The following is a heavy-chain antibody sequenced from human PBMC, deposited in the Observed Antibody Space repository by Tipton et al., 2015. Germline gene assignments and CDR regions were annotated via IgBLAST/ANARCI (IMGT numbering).Heavy chain of an antibody. D-gene: IGHD3-10*01. CDR3: AKYFGSGSTYYYYGMDV. CDR1: GFTFSSWW. V-gene: IGHV3-74*01. CDR2: IASDGSTT. J-gene: IGHJ6*02. Sequence: SLRLSCAASGFTFSSWWMHWVRQAPGKGLVWVSRIASDGSTTDYADSVKGRFTVSRDNAKNTLYLQMNSLRAEDTAVYYCAKYFGSGSTYYYYGMDVWGQGTTVTVSS.